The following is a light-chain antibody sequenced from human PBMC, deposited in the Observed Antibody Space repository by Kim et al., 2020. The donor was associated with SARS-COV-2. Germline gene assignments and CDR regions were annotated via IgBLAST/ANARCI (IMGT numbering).Light chain of an antibody. CDR3: NSRDSSGNHLV. V-gene: IGLV3-19*01. Sequence: SSELTQDPAVSVALGQTVRITCQGDSLRRYYASWYQQKPGQAPVLVISGKNNRPSGIPDRFSGSSSGNTASLTITGAQAEDEADYYCNSRDSSGNHLVFGTGTKVT. CDR2: GKN. CDR1: SLRRYY. J-gene: IGLJ1*01.